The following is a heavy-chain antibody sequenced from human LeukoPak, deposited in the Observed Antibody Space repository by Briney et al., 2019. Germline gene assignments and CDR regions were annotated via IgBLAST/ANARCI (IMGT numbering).Heavy chain of an antibody. D-gene: IGHD2-21*02. CDR3: ARDGPVVVTAIENPPYYYYYGMDV. Sequence: SETLSLTCTVSGGSISSGDYYWSWIRQPPGKGLEWIGYIYYSGSTYYNPSLKSRVTISVDTSKNQFSLKLSSVTAADTAVYYCARDGPVVVTAIENPPYYYYYGMDVWGQGTTVTVSS. CDR2: IYYSGST. CDR1: GGSISSGDYY. J-gene: IGHJ6*02. V-gene: IGHV4-30-4*01.